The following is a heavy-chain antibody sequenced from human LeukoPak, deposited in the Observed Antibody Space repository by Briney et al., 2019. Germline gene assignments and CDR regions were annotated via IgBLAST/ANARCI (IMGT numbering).Heavy chain of an antibody. CDR3: ERDQFPDIVVVVAAKPPDY. D-gene: IGHD2-15*01. CDR1: GYTFTSYG. CDR2: ISSYNGNT. J-gene: IGHJ4*02. Sequence: ASVKVSCKASGYTFTSYGISRVRQAPGQGVEWMGWISSYNGNTNYAQKLQGRVTMTTDTSTSTAYMELRSLRSDDTAVYYCERDQFPDIVVVVAAKPPDYWGQVTLVTVSS. V-gene: IGHV1-18*01.